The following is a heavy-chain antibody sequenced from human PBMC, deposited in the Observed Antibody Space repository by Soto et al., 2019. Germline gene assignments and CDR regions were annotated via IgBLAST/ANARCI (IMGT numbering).Heavy chain of an antibody. V-gene: IGHV3-15*01. J-gene: IGHJ4*02. CDR2: IKSKTDGGTT. Sequence: EVQLVESGGGLVKPGGSLRLSCAASGFTFSNAWMSWVRQAPGKGLEWVGGIKSKTDGGTTDYAAHVKGRFTISRDDSKNTLYLQMNSLKTEDTAVYYCTTERSVGIYCSGGSCYFDYWGQGTLVTVSS. CDR3: TTERSVGIYCSGGSCYFDY. CDR1: GFTFSNAW. D-gene: IGHD2-15*01.